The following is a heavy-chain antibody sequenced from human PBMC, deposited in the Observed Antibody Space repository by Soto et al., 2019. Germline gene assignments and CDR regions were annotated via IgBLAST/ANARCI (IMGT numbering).Heavy chain of an antibody. V-gene: IGHV1-2*02. CDR1: GYTFTGYY. CDR3: ARDRALGYYYDYFDY. Sequence: GASVKVSCKASGYTFTGYYMHWVRQAPGQGLEWMGWINPNSGGTNYAQKFQGRVTMTRDTSISTAYMELSRLRSDDTAVYYCARDRALGYYYDYFDYWGQGTLVTVSS. D-gene: IGHD3-22*01. CDR2: INPNSGGT. J-gene: IGHJ4*02.